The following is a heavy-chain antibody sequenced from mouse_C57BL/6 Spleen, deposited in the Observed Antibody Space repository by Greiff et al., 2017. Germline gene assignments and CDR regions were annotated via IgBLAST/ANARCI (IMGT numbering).Heavy chain of an antibody. CDR3: AYGSSYAMDY. CDR2: INPCSGGT. D-gene: IGHD1-1*01. J-gene: IGHJ4*01. V-gene: IGHV1-42*01. Sequence: EVKLVESGPELVKPGASVKISCKASGYSFTGYYMNWVKQSTEKSLEWIGEINPCSGGTNYNQKFKAKATMTVDKSSSTAYMQLKSLTSEDSAVYYCAYGSSYAMDYWGQGTSVTVSS. CDR1: GYSFTGYY.